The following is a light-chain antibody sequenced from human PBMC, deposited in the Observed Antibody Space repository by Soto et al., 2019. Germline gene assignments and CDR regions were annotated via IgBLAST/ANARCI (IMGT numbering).Light chain of an antibody. CDR1: QGINNY. V-gene: IGKV1-16*01. Sequence: DIQMTQSPSALSASIGDRVTITCRASQGINNYLAWFQQQPGKAPKSLISAASTLQSGVPSRFSGSESGTDFTLTISTLQPEDFATYYTQQYKAYPHTFGQGTKLEI. CDR2: AAS. J-gene: IGKJ2*01. CDR3: QQYKAYPHT.